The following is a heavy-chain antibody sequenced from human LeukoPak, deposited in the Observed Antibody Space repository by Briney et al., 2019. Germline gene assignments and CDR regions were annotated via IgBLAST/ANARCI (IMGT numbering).Heavy chain of an antibody. D-gene: IGHD3-10*01. Sequence: GGSLRLSCAASGFTFSTYALHWVRQAPGEGLEYFSAISTNGGSTYYANSVKGRFTISRDNSKNTLYLQMGSLRAEDMAVYYCARSLWFGECFDYWGQGALVTVSS. V-gene: IGHV3-64*01. CDR2: ISTNGGST. CDR1: GFTFSTYA. J-gene: IGHJ4*02. CDR3: ARSLWFGECFDY.